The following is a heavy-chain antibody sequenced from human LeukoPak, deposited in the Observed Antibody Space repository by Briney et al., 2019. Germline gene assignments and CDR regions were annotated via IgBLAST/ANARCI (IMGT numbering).Heavy chain of an antibody. Sequence: SETLSLTCTVSGGSISSRSYYWGWIRQPPGKGLEWIGSIYYSGSTYYNPSLKSRVTISVDTSNNQFSLKLSAVTAADTAVYYCARQMEYCSSTSCSKGIDYWGQGTLVTVSS. V-gene: IGHV4-39*01. D-gene: IGHD2-2*01. CDR1: GGSISSRSYY. J-gene: IGHJ4*02. CDR3: ARQMEYCSSTSCSKGIDY. CDR2: IYYSGST.